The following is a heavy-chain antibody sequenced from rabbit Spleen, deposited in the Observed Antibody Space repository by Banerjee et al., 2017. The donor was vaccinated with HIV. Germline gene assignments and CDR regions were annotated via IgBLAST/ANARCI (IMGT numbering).Heavy chain of an antibody. V-gene: IGHV1S47*01. Sequence: QEQLVESGGGLVQPGGSLKLSCKASGFDFSSDAMCWVRQAPGKGPEWIACIYNGDGSTYYPSWVNGRFTISKTSSTTVTLQLSSLTAADTATYFCARDPNYASGHYIYSFWGPGTLVTVS. D-gene: IGHD1-1*01. CDR3: ARDPNYASGHYIYSF. CDR1: GFDFSSDA. J-gene: IGHJ6*01. CDR2: IYNGDGST.